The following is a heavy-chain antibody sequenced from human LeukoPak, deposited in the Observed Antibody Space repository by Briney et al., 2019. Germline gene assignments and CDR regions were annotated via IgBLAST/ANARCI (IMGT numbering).Heavy chain of an antibody. J-gene: IGHJ4*02. CDR3: ARGLYSSSHFDY. Sequence: PSETLSLTCAVYGGSFSGYYWSWIRQPPGKGLEWIWEINHSGSTNYNPSLKSRVTISVDTSKNQFSLKLSSVTAADTAVYYCARGLYSSSHFDYWGQGTLVTVSS. V-gene: IGHV4-34*01. CDR2: INHSGST. CDR1: GGSFSGYY. D-gene: IGHD6-6*01.